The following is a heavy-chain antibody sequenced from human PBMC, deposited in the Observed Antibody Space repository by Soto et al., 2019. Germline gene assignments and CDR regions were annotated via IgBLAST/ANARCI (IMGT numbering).Heavy chain of an antibody. CDR3: ARGDRGAFHL. CDR2: IHSDGTST. J-gene: IGHJ3*01. D-gene: IGHD1-26*01. CDR1: GFTFDYYW. Sequence: EVPLVESGGGLVQPGESLRLSCAASGFTFDYYWMHWVRQAPGKGLVWVSRIHSDGTSTTYADSVKGRFTISRDNAKNTLSLQMNSLRAEDTAVYYCARGDRGAFHLWGQGTVVTVSS. V-gene: IGHV3-74*01.